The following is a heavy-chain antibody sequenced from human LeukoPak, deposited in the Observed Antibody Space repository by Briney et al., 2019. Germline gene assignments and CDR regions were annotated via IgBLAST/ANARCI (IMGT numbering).Heavy chain of an antibody. V-gene: IGHV3-73*01. CDR3: TRHGAYCSRTSCSTFDY. CDR1: GFTFSCSA. D-gene: IGHD2-2*01. J-gene: IGHJ4*02. Sequence: SGGSLMLSCSASGFTFSCSAMHWVRQASGKGLEWVCRIRSKANSYSTAYAASVKGRFTIPRDDSKNAADLQMNSLKTDDTAVYSCTRHGAYCSRTSCSTFDYWGPGTLVTVSS. CDR2: IRSKANSYST.